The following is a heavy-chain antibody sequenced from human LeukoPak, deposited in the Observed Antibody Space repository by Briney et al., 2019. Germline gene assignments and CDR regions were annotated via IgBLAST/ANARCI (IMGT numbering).Heavy chain of an antibody. Sequence: PSETLSLTCTVSGGSISSYYWSWIRQPPGKGLEWIGYIYYSGSTNYNPSLKSRVTISVDTSKNLSSLKLSSVTAADTAVYYCARDSVVTENYFDYWGQGTLVTVSS. CDR3: ARDSVVTENYFDY. CDR2: IYYSGST. V-gene: IGHV4-59*01. D-gene: IGHD4-23*01. J-gene: IGHJ4*02. CDR1: GGSISSYY.